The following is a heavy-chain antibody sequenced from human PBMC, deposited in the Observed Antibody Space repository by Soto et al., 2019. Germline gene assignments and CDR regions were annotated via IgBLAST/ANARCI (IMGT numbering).Heavy chain of an antibody. CDR2: IYYSGST. D-gene: IGHD1-26*01. Sequence: PSETLSLTCTVSGGSISSSSYYWGWIRQPPGKGLEWIGSIYYSGSTYYNPSLKSRVTISVDTSKNQFSLKLSSVTAADTAVYYCARHLSGSYDFDYWGQGTLVTLS. CDR3: ARHLSGSYDFDY. J-gene: IGHJ4*02. V-gene: IGHV4-39*01. CDR1: GGSISSSSYY.